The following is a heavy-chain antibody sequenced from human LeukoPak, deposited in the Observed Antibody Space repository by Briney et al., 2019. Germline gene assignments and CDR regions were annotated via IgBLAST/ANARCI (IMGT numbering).Heavy chain of an antibody. CDR2: ISYGGSNK. Sequence: GGSLRLSCAASGFTFSSYAMHWVRQAPGKGLEWVAVISYGGSNKYYADSVKGRFTISRDNSKNTLYLQMNSLRAEDTAVYYCARDRRRRTYYYDSSGYYFGDYWGQGTLVTVSS. CDR1: GFTFSSYA. D-gene: IGHD3-22*01. J-gene: IGHJ4*02. V-gene: IGHV3-30-3*01. CDR3: ARDRRRRTYYYDSSGYYFGDY.